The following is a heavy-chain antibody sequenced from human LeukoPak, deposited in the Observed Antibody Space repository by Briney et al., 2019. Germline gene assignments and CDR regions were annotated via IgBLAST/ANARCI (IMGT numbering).Heavy chain of an antibody. V-gene: IGHV4-59*01. CDR3: ARGPYGIDY. J-gene: IGHJ4*02. D-gene: IGHD3-10*01. Sequence: SGTLSLTCTVSGGSINSYYWSWIRQPPGKGLEWIGYIYYSGSTNYNPSLKSRVTISVDTSKNHFSLKLSSVTAADTAVYYCARGPYGIDYWGQGTLVTVSS. CDR1: GGSINSYY. CDR2: IYYSGST.